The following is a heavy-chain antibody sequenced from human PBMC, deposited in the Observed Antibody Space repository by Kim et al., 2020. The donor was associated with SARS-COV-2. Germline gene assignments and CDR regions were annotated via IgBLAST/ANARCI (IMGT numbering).Heavy chain of an antibody. V-gene: IGHV4-59*01. Sequence: SETLSLTCTVSGGSISSYYWSWIRQPPGKGLEWIGYIYYSGSTNYNPSLKSRVTISVDTSKNQFSLKLSSVTAADTAVYYCARGLGRFGYSYARVAGGMDVWGQGTTVTVSS. CDR3: ARGLGRFGYSYARVAGGMDV. J-gene: IGHJ6*02. D-gene: IGHD5-18*01. CDR1: GGSISSYY. CDR2: IYYSGST.